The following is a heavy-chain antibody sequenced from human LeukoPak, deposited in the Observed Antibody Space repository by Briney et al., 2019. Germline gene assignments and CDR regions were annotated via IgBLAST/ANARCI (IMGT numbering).Heavy chain of an antibody. CDR2: IYTSWTT. Sequence: SETLSLTCTVSGASISSGNDYWSWIRQPAGKGLEWIGRIYTSWTTNYNTSLKSRVTISVDTSKNQFSLKLSSVTAADTTVYYCARSYTAMKVLDYWGQGTLVTVSS. D-gene: IGHD5-18*01. CDR3: ARSYTAMKVLDY. V-gene: IGHV4-61*02. CDR1: GASISSGNDY. J-gene: IGHJ4*02.